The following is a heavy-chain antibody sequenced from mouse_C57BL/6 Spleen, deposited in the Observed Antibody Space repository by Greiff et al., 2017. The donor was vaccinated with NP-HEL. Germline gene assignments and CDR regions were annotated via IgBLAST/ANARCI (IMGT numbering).Heavy chain of an antibody. J-gene: IGHJ2*01. CDR3: ARCRDYGNYLDY. V-gene: IGHV1-80*01. CDR2: IYPGDGDT. D-gene: IGHD2-1*01. Sequence: QVQLKESGAELVKPGASVKISCKASGYAFSSYWMNWVKQRPGKGLEWIGQIYPGDGDTNYNGKFKGKATLTADKSSSTAYMQLSSLTSEDSAVYFCARCRDYGNYLDYWGQGTTLTVSS. CDR1: GYAFSSYW.